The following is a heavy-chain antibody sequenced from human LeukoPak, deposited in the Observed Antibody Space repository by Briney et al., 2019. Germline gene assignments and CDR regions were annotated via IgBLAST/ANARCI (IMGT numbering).Heavy chain of an antibody. CDR2: FHTAGDI. V-gene: IGHV3-13*01. CDR1: GFTFSNYD. Sequence: PGGSLRLSCTASGFTFSNYDMHWVRQATGKGLEWVSAFHTAGDIHYSGSVKGRFATSRENAKNTLYLQMNSLRAEDTAVYYCASIVYYYDSSGYNFDYWGQGTLVTVSS. J-gene: IGHJ4*02. D-gene: IGHD3-22*01. CDR3: ASIVYYYDSSGYNFDY.